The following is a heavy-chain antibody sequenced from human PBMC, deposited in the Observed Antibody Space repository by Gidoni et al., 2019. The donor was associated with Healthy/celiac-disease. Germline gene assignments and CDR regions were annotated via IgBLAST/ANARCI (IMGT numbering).Heavy chain of an antibody. CDR1: GGSISSSSYY. CDR3: ARDGGGYCSGGSCSSWFDP. J-gene: IGHJ5*02. CDR2: IYYSGST. V-gene: IGHV4-39*02. D-gene: IGHD2-15*01. Sequence: QLQLQESGPGLVKPSETLSLTCTVSGGSISSSSYYWGWIRQPPGKGLEWIGSIYYSGSTYYNPSLKSRVTISVDTSKNQFSLKLSSVTAADTAVYYCARDGGGYCSGGSCSSWFDPWGQGTLVTVSS.